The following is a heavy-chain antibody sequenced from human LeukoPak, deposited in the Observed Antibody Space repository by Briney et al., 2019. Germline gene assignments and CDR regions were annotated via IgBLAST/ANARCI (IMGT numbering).Heavy chain of an antibody. CDR1: GFTFSSYE. D-gene: IGHD2-2*01. J-gene: IGHJ6*04. V-gene: IGHV3-48*03. CDR2: ISSSGSTI. Sequence: QSGGSLRLSCAASGFTFSSYEMNWVRQAPGKGLEWVSYISSSGSTIYYADSVKGRFTIYRDNAKNSLYLQMNSLRAEDTAVYYCARADCCSTSCFPNYYYYGMDVWGKGTTVTVSS. CDR3: ARADCCSTSCFPNYYYYGMDV.